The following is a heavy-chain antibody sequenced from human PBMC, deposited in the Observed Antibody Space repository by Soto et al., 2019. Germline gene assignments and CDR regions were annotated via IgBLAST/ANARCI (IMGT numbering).Heavy chain of an antibody. CDR2: VYHSGST. J-gene: IGHJ5*02. V-gene: IGHV4-39*07. CDR1: GGSISNDNYY. CDR3: ATRPPQIVVTLLPFPS. Sequence: SETLSLTCTVSGGSISNDNYYWGWIRQSPGKGLEWIGRVYHSGSTYYNPSLKSRVTISVDKPNNQFSLKLTSMTGADTAVYYCATRPPQIVVTLLPFPSWGQGTPVTVSS. D-gene: IGHD2-15*01.